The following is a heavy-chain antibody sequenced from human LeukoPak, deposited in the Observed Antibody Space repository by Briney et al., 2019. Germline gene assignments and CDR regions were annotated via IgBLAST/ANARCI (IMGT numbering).Heavy chain of an antibody. Sequence: GGSLRLSCATPGFIFNYYAMSWVRQAPGKGLEWVSGISGSDGSTYYADSVKGRFSISRDNSKKTLFLQMNSLRAEDTAVYYCAKSGYSSGWFRAFDIWGRGTLVTVSS. CDR1: GFIFNYYA. V-gene: IGHV3-23*01. CDR3: AKSGYSSGWFRAFDI. CDR2: ISGSDGST. D-gene: IGHD6-19*01. J-gene: IGHJ3*02.